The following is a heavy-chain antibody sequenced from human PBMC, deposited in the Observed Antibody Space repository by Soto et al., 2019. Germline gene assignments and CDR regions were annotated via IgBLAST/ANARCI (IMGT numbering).Heavy chain of an antibody. CDR1: GGSISSYY. CDR3: ARQGFGPLHGLVDV. V-gene: IGHV4-59*08. J-gene: IGHJ6*02. D-gene: IGHD3-10*01. CDR2: VHHSWGS. Sequence: QVQLQESGPGLVKPSETMSLSCTVSGGSISSYYWSWFRQSPGKRMEWIGYVHHSWGSSYNPSLQSRVAISLDTSKRQFSLKVTSVTATDTAVYYGARQGFGPLHGLVDVWGQGTMVTVSS.